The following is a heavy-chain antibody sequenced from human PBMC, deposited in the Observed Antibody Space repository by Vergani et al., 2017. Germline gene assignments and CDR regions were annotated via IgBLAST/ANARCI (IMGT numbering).Heavy chain of an antibody. CDR3: AKDHTRQDYYDSSGYYDY. J-gene: IGHJ4*02. CDR1: GFTFSSYA. D-gene: IGHD3-22*01. CDR2: ISGSGGST. V-gene: IGHV3-23*01. Sequence: EVQLLESGGGLVQPGGSLRLSCAASGFTFSSYAMSWVRQAPGKGLEWVSAISGSGGSTYYADSVKGRFTISRDNSKNTLYLQMNNLRAEDTAVYYCAKDHTRQDYYDSSGYYDYWDRGTLITVSS.